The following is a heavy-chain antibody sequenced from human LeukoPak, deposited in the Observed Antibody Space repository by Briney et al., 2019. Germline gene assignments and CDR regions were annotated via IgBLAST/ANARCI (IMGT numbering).Heavy chain of an antibody. CDR1: GFTFSSYG. CDR2: IWYDGSNK. Sequence: GGSLRLSCAASGFTFSSYGMHWVRQAPGKGLEWVAVIWYDGSNKYYADSVKGRFTISRDNSKNTLYLQMNSLRAADTAVYYCAREAGNYYDSSGYYSPYFDYWGQGTLVTVSS. V-gene: IGHV3-33*01. J-gene: IGHJ4*02. CDR3: AREAGNYYDSSGYYSPYFDY. D-gene: IGHD3-22*01.